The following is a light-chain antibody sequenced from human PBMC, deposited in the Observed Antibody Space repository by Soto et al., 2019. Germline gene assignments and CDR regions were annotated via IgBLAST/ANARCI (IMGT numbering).Light chain of an antibody. V-gene: IGKV1-12*01. CDR1: QGISTW. CDR3: QQADSFPFS. J-gene: IGKJ3*01. Sequence: DIQMTQSPSSVSASVGDRVTITCRATQGISTWLAWYQQKPGKAPKLLIYTASTLTSGVPSRFSSSGSGTFFTLTISSLRPEDSATYYCQQADSFPFSFGPGTTVDI. CDR2: TAS.